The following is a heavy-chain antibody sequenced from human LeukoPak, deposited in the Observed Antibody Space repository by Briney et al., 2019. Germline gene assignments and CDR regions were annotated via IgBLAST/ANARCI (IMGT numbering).Heavy chain of an antibody. D-gene: IGHD4-17*01. CDR2: IYYSGST. CDR3: ARQGDYGDLY. V-gene: IGHV4-59*08. CDR1: GGSISSYY. Sequence: PSETLSLTCTVSGGSISSYYWSWIRQPPGKGLEWIGYIYYSGSTNYNPSLKSRVTISVDTSKNQFSLKLSSVTAADTAVYYCARQGDYGDLYWGQGTLVTVSS. J-gene: IGHJ4*02.